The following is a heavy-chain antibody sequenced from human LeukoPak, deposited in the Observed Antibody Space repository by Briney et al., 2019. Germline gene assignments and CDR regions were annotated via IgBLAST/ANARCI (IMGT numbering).Heavy chain of an antibody. V-gene: IGHV3-23*01. D-gene: IGHD2-21*01. CDR2: ISGGGRTT. CDR1: GFTFRNHA. CDR3: AKNVVFTRYFDS. J-gene: IGHJ4*02. Sequence: PGGSLRLSCAASGFTFRNHAMSWVRQAPGKGLQWVSVISGGGRTTEYADSVKGRFTVSRDNSVNTLSLHMDSLRVEDTAIYYCAKNVVFTRYFDSWGQGTLVTVSS.